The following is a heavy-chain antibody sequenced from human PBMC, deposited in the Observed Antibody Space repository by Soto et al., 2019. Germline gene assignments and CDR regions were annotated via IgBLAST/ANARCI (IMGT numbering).Heavy chain of an antibody. Sequence: GGSLRLSCAASGFTFSSYWMSWVRQAPGKGLEWVANIKQDGSEKYYVDSVKGRFTISRDNAKNSLYLQMNSLRAEDTAVYYCARVNYDFWSGYYSTGYYYYYMDVWGKGTTVTVSS. D-gene: IGHD3-3*01. V-gene: IGHV3-7*01. J-gene: IGHJ6*03. CDR3: ARVNYDFWSGYYSTGYYYYYMDV. CDR2: IKQDGSEK. CDR1: GFTFSSYW.